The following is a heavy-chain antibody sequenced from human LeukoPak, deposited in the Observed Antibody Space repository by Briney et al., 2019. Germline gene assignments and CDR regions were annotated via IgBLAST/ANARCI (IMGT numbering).Heavy chain of an antibody. D-gene: IGHD3-3*01. J-gene: IGHJ3*02. CDR3: IRNVQSGLDI. CDR2: INFDGSST. CDR1: GFTFSNYW. V-gene: IGHV3-74*01. Sequence: QPGGSLRLSCAASGFTFSNYWMHWVRQAPGKGLVWVSRINFDGSSTNYADSVKGRFTISRDNAKNTLYLQMNSLRAEDTAVYYCIRNVQSGLDIWGQGTMVTVSS.